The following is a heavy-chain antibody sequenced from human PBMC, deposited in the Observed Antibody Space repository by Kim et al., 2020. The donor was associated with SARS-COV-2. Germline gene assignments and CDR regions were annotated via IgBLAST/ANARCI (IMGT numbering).Heavy chain of an antibody. V-gene: IGHV3-15*01. CDR3: TTAGQYYYGSGIFYYGMDV. J-gene: IGHJ6*02. D-gene: IGHD3-10*01. Sequence: GGSLRLSCAASGFTFSNAWMSWVRQAPGKGLEWVGRIKSKTDGGTTDYAAPVKGRFTISRDDSKNTLYLQMNSLKTEDTAVYYCTTAGQYYYGSGIFYYGMDVWGQGTTVTVSS. CDR2: IKSKTDGGTT. CDR1: GFTFSNAW.